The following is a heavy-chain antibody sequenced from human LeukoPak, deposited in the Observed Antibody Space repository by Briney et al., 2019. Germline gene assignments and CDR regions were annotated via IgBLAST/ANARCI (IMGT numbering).Heavy chain of an antibody. Sequence: GGSLRLSCAASGFTFSGYWMHWVRQAPGKGLVWVSRINRDATITNYADSVKGRFSISRDNAKNTLYLQMNNLGGEDTAVYYCAIMATIARVDHWGQGTLVTVSS. J-gene: IGHJ4*02. CDR1: GFTFSGYW. CDR3: AIMATIARVDH. D-gene: IGHD5-12*01. V-gene: IGHV3-74*01. CDR2: INRDATIT.